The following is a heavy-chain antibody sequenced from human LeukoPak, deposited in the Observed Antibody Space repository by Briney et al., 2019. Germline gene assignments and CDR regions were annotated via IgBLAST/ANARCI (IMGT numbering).Heavy chain of an antibody. CDR1: GYSISSGYY. CDR3: ARDRRGAVYGMDV. D-gene: IGHD1-26*01. Sequence: SETLSLTCTVSGYSISSGYYWGWIRQPPGQGLEWIGYIYHSGSTYYNPSLKSRVTISVDRSKNQFSLKLSSVTAADTAVYYCARDRRGAVYGMDVWGQGTTVIVSS. J-gene: IGHJ6*02. V-gene: IGHV4-38-2*02. CDR2: IYHSGST.